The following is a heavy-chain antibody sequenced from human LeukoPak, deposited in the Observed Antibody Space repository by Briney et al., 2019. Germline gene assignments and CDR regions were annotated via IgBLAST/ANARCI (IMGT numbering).Heavy chain of an antibody. D-gene: IGHD3-10*01. CDR1: GGSFSGYY. CDR2: INHSGST. J-gene: IGHJ5*02. CDR3: ASETSTMVRGVIQA. V-gene: IGHV4-34*01. Sequence: PSETLSLTCAVYGGSFSGYYWSWIRQPPGKGLEWIGEINHSGSTNYNPSLKSRVTISVDTSKNQFSLKLSSVTAADTAVYYCASETSTMVRGVIQAWGQGTLVTVSS.